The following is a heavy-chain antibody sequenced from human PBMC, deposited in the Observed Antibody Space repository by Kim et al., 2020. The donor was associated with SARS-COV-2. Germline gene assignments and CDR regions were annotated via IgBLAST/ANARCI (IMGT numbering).Heavy chain of an antibody. CDR3: AKISRTSHGDY. CDR2: ISYDGSNK. Sequence: GGSLRLSCAASGFTFSSYGMHWVRQAPGKGLEWVAVISYDGSNKYYADSVKGRFTISRDNSKNTLYLQMNSLRAEDTAVYYCAKISRTSHGDYWGQGTLVTVSS. J-gene: IGHJ4*02. D-gene: IGHD2-2*01. CDR1: GFTFSSYG. V-gene: IGHV3-30*18.